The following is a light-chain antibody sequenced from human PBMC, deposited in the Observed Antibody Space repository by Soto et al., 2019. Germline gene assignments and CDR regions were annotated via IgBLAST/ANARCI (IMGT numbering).Light chain of an antibody. Sequence: QSALTQPASVSGSPGQSITIFCNGTSTDVVSWYQQHPGKAPKLIIYEVSNRPSGISTRFSGSKSGNTASLTISGLQAEDEADYYCSSYTSTSTYVFGPETKLTVL. V-gene: IGLV2-14*01. CDR2: EVS. CDR1: STDV. J-gene: IGLJ1*01. CDR3: SSYTSTSTYV.